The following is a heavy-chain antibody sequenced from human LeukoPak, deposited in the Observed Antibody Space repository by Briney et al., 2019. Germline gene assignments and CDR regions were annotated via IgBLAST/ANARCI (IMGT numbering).Heavy chain of an antibody. J-gene: IGHJ4*02. CDR1: GGSFSGYY. CDR3: ARGLRYFDWLSGLFD. V-gene: IGHV4-34*01. Sequence: SETLSLTCAVYGGSFSGYYWCWIRQPPGKGLEWIGEINHSGSTNYNPSLKSRVTISVDTSKNQFSLKLSSVTAADTSVYYCARGLRYFDWLSGLFDWGQGTLVTVSS. D-gene: IGHD3-9*01. CDR2: INHSGST.